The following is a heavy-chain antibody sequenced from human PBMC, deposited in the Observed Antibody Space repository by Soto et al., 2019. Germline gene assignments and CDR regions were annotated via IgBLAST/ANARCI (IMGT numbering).Heavy chain of an antibody. Sequence: QVQLVQSGAEVKKPGSSVKVSCKASGGTFSSYAISWVRQDPGQGLEWMGGIIPIFGTANYAQKFQGRVTITAYQSTSTAYMELSSLRSEDTAVYYCAREERCRGGRGAEYYDYGMDVCGQGTTVTVSS. J-gene: IGHJ6*02. CDR2: IIPIFGTA. V-gene: IGHV1-69*01. CDR3: AREERCRGGRGAEYYDYGMDV. D-gene: IGHD2-15*01. CDR1: GGTFSSYA.